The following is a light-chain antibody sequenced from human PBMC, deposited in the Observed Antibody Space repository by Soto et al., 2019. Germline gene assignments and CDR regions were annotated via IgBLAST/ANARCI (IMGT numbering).Light chain of an antibody. CDR1: SGSIASNY. V-gene: IGLV6-57*02. Sequence: NFMLTQPHSVSESPGKTVTISCTVSSGSIASNYVQWYQQRPGSAPTTLIFEDNQRFSGVPGRFSGSIDGSSNSASLTISGLKTEDEAVYYCQSYRGSKVIFGGGTKVTVL. J-gene: IGLJ2*01. CDR2: EDN. CDR3: QSYRGSKVI.